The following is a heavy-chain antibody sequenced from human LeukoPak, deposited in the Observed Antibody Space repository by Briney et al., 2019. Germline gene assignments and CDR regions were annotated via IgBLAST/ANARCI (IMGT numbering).Heavy chain of an antibody. CDR3: ARAGYYYDSSGFRWFDP. CDR2: IHYSGST. V-gene: IGHV4-59*01. Sequence: SETLSLTCTVSGGSISSYYWNWIRQPPGKGLEWIGYIHYSGSTNYNPSLKSRVTISLDTSKNQFSLKLSSVTAADAAVYYCARAGYYYDSSGFRWFDPWGQGTLSPSPQ. J-gene: IGHJ5*02. CDR1: GGSISSYY. D-gene: IGHD3-22*01.